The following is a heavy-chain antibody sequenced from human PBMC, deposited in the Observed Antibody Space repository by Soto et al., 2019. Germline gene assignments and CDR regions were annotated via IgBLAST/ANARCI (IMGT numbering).Heavy chain of an antibody. V-gene: IGHV5-51*01. D-gene: IGHD2-2*01. CDR1: GYSFTSYW. CDR2: IYPGDSDT. Sequence: GESLKISCKGSGYSFTSYWIGWVRQMPGKGLEWMGIIYPGDSDTRYSPSFQGQVTISTDKSISTAYLQWSSLKASDTAMYYCARLHNIVVVPAAMAPGYYGMGVWGQGTTVTVSS. CDR3: ARLHNIVVVPAAMAPGYYGMGV. J-gene: IGHJ6*02.